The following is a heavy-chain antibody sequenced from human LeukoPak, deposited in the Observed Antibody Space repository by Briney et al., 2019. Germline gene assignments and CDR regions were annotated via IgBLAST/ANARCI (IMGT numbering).Heavy chain of an antibody. Sequence: PSQTLSLTYTLYGPSISSGRDYWSWIPQPAGKGLEWIGRIYTSGSNNYNPYLKSRVTISVDTSKNQFSLKLAYVAAADKAIYYCARAGAWQIDPWGQGTLVTVSS. J-gene: IGHJ5*02. CDR3: ARAGAWQIDP. CDR1: GPSISSGRDY. CDR2: IYTSGSN. V-gene: IGHV4-61*02. D-gene: IGHD3-10*01.